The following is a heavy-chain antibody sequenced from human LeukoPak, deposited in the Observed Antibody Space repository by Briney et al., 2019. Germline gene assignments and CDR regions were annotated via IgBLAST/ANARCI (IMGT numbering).Heavy chain of an antibody. J-gene: IGHJ3*02. D-gene: IGHD3-9*01. CDR1: GFTFSSYW. Sequence: GGSLRLSCAASGFTFSSYWMHWVRQAPGKGLVWVSRINSDGSTTSYADSVKGRFTISRENAKKTMYLQMDSLRVEDTAVYYCARGTDDIDIWGQGTMVTVSS. CDR3: ARGTDDIDI. CDR2: INSDGSTT. V-gene: IGHV3-74*01.